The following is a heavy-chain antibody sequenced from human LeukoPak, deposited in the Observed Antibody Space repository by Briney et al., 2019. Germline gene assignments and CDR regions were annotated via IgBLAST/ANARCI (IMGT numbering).Heavy chain of an antibody. CDR3: AREYVYSSGWWDY. Sequence: GASVKVSCKASGYTFTGYYMHWVRQAPGQGLEWMGWINPNSGGTNYAQKFQGRVTMTRDTSISTAYMELSRLRSDDTAVYYCAREYVYSSGWWDYWGQGTLVTVSS. CDR1: GYTFTGYY. D-gene: IGHD6-19*01. J-gene: IGHJ4*02. CDR2: INPNSGGT. V-gene: IGHV1-2*02.